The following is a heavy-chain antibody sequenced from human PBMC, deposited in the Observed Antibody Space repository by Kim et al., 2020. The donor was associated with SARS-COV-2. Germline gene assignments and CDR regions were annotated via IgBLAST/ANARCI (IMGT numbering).Heavy chain of an antibody. D-gene: IGHD2-2*01. Sequence: SVKGRFTISRDNAKNSLYLQMNSLRAEDTAVYYCARDPATNPVYYYYMDVWGKGTTVTVSS. V-gene: IGHV3-21*01. J-gene: IGHJ6*03. CDR3: ARDPATNPVYYYYMDV.